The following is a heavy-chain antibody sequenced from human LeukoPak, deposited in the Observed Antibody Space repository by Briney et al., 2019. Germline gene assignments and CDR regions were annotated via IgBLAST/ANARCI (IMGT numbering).Heavy chain of an antibody. Sequence: SETLSLTCTVSGASISSYYWGWIRQPPGKGLEWLGSINYSGTIFYSPSLNSRVTISVDTSGNQFSLKLTSATAADTAVYYCARHPGYSSGWWYFDFWGQGTLVTVSS. J-gene: IGHJ4*02. CDR3: ARHPGYSSGWWYFDF. V-gene: IGHV4-39*01. CDR2: INYSGTI. CDR1: GASISSYY. D-gene: IGHD5-18*01.